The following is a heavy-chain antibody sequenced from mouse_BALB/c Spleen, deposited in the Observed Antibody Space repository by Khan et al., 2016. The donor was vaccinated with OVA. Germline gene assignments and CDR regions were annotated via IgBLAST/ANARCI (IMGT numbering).Heavy chain of an antibody. Sequence: QVQLKQSGPELVKPGASVKMSCKASGYTFPYYVITWVKQRTGQGLEWIGEIYPGSDNAYYNERFKGKATLTADKSSNKTQMPTSSLTSEYSAVYFCARGDGYYVYFYYWGQGTTLTVSS. CDR3: ARGDGYYVYFYY. J-gene: IGHJ2*01. D-gene: IGHD2-3*01. CDR2: IYPGSDNA. CDR1: GYTFPYYV. V-gene: IGHV1-77*01.